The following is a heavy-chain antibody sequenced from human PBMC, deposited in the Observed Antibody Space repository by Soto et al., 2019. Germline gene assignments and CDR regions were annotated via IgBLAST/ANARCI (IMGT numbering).Heavy chain of an antibody. Sequence: SVKVSCKASGGTFSSYAISWVRQAPGQGXEWMGGIIPIFGTANYAQKFQGRVTITADESTSTAYMELSSLRSEDTAVYYCARGKGDGYTMSYYYYYGMDVWGQGTTVTVSS. CDR1: GGTFSSYA. J-gene: IGHJ6*02. CDR2: IIPIFGTA. CDR3: ARGKGDGYTMSYYYYYGMDV. D-gene: IGHD5-12*01. V-gene: IGHV1-69*13.